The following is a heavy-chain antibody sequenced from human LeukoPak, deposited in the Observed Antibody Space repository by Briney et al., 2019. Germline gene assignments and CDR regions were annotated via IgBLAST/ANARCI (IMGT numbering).Heavy chain of an antibody. CDR2: IYHSGNT. V-gene: IGHV4-38-2*02. Sequence: SETLSLTCTVSGYSIRSDYSWGWIRQPPGKGLEWIGIIYHSGNTYYNPSLKSRVTISVDTSKNQFSPKLSSVTAADTAVYYCVRDIWGLPPDYWGQGTLVTVSS. D-gene: IGHD7-27*01. J-gene: IGHJ4*02. CDR1: GYSIRSDYS. CDR3: VRDIWGLPPDY.